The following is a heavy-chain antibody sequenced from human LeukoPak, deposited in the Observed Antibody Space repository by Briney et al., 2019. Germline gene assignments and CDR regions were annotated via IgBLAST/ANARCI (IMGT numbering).Heavy chain of an antibody. CDR3: ARGPYCGGDCYSWFDP. CDR2: IIPIFGTA. Sequence: SVKVSCKASGGTFSSYAISWVRQAPGQGLEWMGGIIPIFGTANYAQKFQGRVTITTDESTGTAYMELSSLRSEDTAVYYCARGPYCGGDCYSWFDPWGQGTLVTVSS. V-gene: IGHV1-69*05. J-gene: IGHJ5*02. CDR1: GGTFSSYA. D-gene: IGHD2-21*02.